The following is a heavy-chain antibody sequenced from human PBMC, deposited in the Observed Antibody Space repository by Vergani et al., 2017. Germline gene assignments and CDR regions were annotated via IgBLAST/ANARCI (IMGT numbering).Heavy chain of an antibody. D-gene: IGHD1-14*01. CDR3: ARDLRLLYNRVDP. V-gene: IGHV3-33*01. Sequence: QVQLVESGGGVVQPGRSPRLSCAAPGFTFNQYGMHWVRQAPGKGLEWVAVTWYDGNNKQYADPVKGRFTISSDNSKSTMYLQMNSLRDEDTGVYYCARDLRLLYNRVDPWGEGTLVTVSS. CDR2: TWYDGNNK. J-gene: IGHJ5*02. CDR1: GFTFNQYG.